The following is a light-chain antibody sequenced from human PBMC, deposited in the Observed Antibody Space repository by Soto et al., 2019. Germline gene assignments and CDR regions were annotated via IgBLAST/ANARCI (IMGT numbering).Light chain of an antibody. Sequence: QSALTQPASVSGSPGQLITISCTETSSDVGGNNYVSWYQQYPGKAPKLMIFDVSNRPSGVSNRFSGSKSGNTASLTISGLQAEDEADYYCSSYTSSSTSACVFGGGTKVTVL. J-gene: IGLJ3*02. V-gene: IGLV2-14*01. CDR3: SSYTSSSTSACV. CDR1: SSDVGGNNY. CDR2: DVS.